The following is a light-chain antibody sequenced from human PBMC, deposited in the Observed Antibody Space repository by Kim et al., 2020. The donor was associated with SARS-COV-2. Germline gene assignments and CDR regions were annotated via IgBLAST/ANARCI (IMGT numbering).Light chain of an antibody. Sequence: SQPATPTCTRNSTNVGNEGAGWLPQHQRHPPNLLSYRNNNPPSGISEGLSASRSGNTASLTITGLQPEDEADYYCSAWDSSLSAWVFGGGTQLTVL. CDR3: SAWDSSLSAWV. J-gene: IGLJ3*02. V-gene: IGLV10-54*01. CDR1: STNVGNEG. CDR2: RNN.